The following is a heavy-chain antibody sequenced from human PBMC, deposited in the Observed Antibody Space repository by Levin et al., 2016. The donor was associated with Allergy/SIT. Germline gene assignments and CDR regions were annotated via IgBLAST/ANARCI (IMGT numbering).Heavy chain of an antibody. V-gene: IGHV3-64D*09. Sequence: GESLKISCSASGFTFSSYAMHWVRQAPGKGLEYVSAISSNGGSTYYADSVKGRFTISRDNSKNTLYLQMSSLRAEDTAVYYCVKGYCTNGVCYTRSYYYYYMDVWGKGTTVTVSS. CDR2: ISSNGGST. CDR1: GFTFSSYA. J-gene: IGHJ6*03. D-gene: IGHD2-8*01. CDR3: VKGYCTNGVCYTRSYYYYYMDV.